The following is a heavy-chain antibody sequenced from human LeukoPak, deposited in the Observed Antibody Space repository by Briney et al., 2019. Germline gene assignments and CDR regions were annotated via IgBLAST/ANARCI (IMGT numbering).Heavy chain of an antibody. D-gene: IGHD1-26*01. V-gene: IGHV1-69*05. CDR1: GGTFSSYA. Sequence: SVKVSCKASGGTFSSYAISWVRQAPGQGLGWMGGIIPIFGTANYAQKFQGRVTITTDESTSTAYMELSSLRSEDTAVYYCAREIGWELGNYFDYSGQGTLVTVSS. CDR3: AREIGWELGNYFDY. J-gene: IGHJ4*02. CDR2: IIPIFGTA.